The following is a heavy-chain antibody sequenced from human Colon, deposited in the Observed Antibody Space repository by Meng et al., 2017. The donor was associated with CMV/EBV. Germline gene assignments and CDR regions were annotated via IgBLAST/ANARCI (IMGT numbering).Heavy chain of an antibody. V-gene: IGHV1-2*06. CDR3: ARELESGGLDY. D-gene: IGHD3-3*01. CDR2: INPISDGT. CDR1: GFTFSDYY. Sequence: SCKASGFTFSDYYIHWVRQAPGQGLEWVGRINPISDGTTYAQKFKGRVTLTRDTSISTDYMEVGRLTSDDTAVYFCARELESGGLDYWGQGTLVTVSS. J-gene: IGHJ4*02.